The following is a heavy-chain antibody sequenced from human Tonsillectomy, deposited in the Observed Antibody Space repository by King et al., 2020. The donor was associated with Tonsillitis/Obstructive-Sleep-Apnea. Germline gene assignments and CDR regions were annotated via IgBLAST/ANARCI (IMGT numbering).Heavy chain of an antibody. Sequence: VQLVESGGGLVQPGGSLRLSCAASGFTFSSYWMHWVRQAPGKGLVWVSRINSDGSSTSHADSVKGRFTISRDNAKNTLYLQMNSLRAEDTAVYYCAREDFGYYYYMDVWGKGTTVTVSS. V-gene: IGHV3-74*01. D-gene: IGHD3-3*01. CDR3: AREDFGYYYYMDV. J-gene: IGHJ6*03. CDR2: INSDGSST. CDR1: GFTFSSYW.